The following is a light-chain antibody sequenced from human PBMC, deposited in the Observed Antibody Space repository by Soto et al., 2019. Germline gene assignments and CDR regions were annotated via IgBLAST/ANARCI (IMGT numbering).Light chain of an antibody. Sequence: QAVVTQPASVSGSPGQSITISCTGTSSDVGAYDYVSWYQQHPGKVPKFMIYEVINRPSGVSHRFSGSKSGNTASLTISGLQAEDEADYYCTSYTSSSTYVFGTGTKLTVL. CDR2: EVI. V-gene: IGLV2-14*01. CDR3: TSYTSSSTYV. J-gene: IGLJ1*01. CDR1: SSDVGAYDY.